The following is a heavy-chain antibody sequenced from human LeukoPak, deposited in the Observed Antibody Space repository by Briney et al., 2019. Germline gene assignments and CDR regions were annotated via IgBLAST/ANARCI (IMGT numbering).Heavy chain of an antibody. CDR3: ARLGDIEATIGGGFDY. D-gene: IGHD5-12*01. CDR1: GGSISSSSYY. V-gene: IGHV4-39*01. J-gene: IGHJ4*02. Sequence: PSETLSLTCTVSGGSISSSSYYWGWIRQPPGKGLEWIGSIYYSGSTYYNPSLKSRVTISVDTSKNQFSLKLSSVTAADTAVYYCARLGDIEATIGGGFDYWGQGTLVTVSS. CDR2: IYYSGST.